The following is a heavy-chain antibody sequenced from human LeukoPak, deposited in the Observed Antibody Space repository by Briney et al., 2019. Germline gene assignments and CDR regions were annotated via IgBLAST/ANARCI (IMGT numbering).Heavy chain of an antibody. V-gene: IGHV1-2*02. J-gene: IGHJ4*02. CDR2: INPNSGGT. CDR1: GYTFTSYY. CDR3: ARVGVDSSGYYPFDY. Sequence: ASVKVSCKASGYTFTSYYMNWVRQAPGQGLEWMGWINPNSGGTNYAQKFQGRVTMTRDTSISTAYMELRRLRSDVTAVYYCARVGVDSSGYYPFDYWGQGALLTVPS. D-gene: IGHD3-22*01.